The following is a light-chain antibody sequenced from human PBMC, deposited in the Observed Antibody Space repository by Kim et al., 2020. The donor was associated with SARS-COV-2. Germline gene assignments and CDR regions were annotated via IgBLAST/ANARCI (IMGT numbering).Light chain of an antibody. V-gene: IGLV3-21*04. J-gene: IGLJ3*02. CDR1: HIGSKS. CDR2: YDS. Sequence: PGKTSRITVGGNHIGSKSVHWYQQKPGQAPVLVIYYDSDRPSGIPERFSGSNSGNTATLTISRVEAGDEADYYCQVWDSSSDPNWVFGGGTQLTVL. CDR3: QVWDSSSDPNWV.